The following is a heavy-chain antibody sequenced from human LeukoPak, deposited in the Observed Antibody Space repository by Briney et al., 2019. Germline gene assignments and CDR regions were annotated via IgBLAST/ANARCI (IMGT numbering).Heavy chain of an antibody. J-gene: IGHJ1*01. CDR1: GYTFTSYY. D-gene: IGHD3-22*01. Sequence: ASVKVSCKASGYTFTSYYMHWVRQAPGQGLEWMGIINPSGGSTSYAQKFQGRVTMTRDTSTSTVYMEPSSLRSEDTAVYYCAREGYYDSSGYFSDFQHWGQGTLVTVSS. CDR3: AREGYYDSSGYFSDFQH. V-gene: IGHV1-46*01. CDR2: INPSGGST.